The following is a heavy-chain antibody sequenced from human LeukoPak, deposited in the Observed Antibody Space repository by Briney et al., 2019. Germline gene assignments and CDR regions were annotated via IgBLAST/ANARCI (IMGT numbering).Heavy chain of an antibody. CDR3: AGLTGYSSRAFDY. CDR2: INPNSGGT. Sequence: ASVKVSCKASGYTFTGYYMHWVRQAPGQGLEWMGWINPNSGGTNYAQKFQGWVTMTRDTSISTAYMELSRLRSDDTAVYYCAGLTGYSSRAFDYWGQGTLVTVSS. CDR1: GYTFTGYY. V-gene: IGHV1-2*04. D-gene: IGHD6-13*01. J-gene: IGHJ4*02.